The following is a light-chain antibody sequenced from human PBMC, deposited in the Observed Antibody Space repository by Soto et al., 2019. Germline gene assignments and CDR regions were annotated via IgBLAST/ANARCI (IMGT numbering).Light chain of an antibody. CDR3: QQYGSSSWP. Sequence: EIVLTQSPGTLSSSPGERATHSCRASQSVSSTYLAWYQQKPGQAPRLLISAASNRATGIPDRFSGSGSGTDFALTISRLEPEDFAVYYCQQYGSSSWPFGQGTRVEI. CDR1: QSVSSTY. J-gene: IGKJ1*01. CDR2: AAS. V-gene: IGKV3-20*01.